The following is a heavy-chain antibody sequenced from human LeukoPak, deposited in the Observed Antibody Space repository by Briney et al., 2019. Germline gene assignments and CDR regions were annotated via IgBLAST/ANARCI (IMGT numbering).Heavy chain of an antibody. CDR2: ISGSGGST. D-gene: IGHD2/OR15-2a*01. Sequence: GGSLRLSCAASGFTFSSYAMSWVRQAPGKGLEWASAISGSGGSTYYADSVKGRFTISRDKSKNTLYLQMNSLRAEDTAVYYCAKGTLSYHYYLHVWGKGTTVTVSS. V-gene: IGHV3-23*01. CDR3: AKGTLSYHYYLHV. CDR1: GFTFSSYA. J-gene: IGHJ6*03.